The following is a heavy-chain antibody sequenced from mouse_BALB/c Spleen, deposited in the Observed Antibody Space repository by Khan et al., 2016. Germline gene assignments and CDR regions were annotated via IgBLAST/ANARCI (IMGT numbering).Heavy chain of an antibody. J-gene: IGHJ3*01. D-gene: IGHD3-1*01. CDR1: GYAFSSYW. CDR3: ARVSSSGYVAWFAY. V-gene: IGHV1-80*01. CDR2: IYPGDGDT. Sequence: QVQLQQSGAELVRPGSSVKISCKASGYAFSSYWMNWVKQRPGQGLEWIGQIYPGDGDTNYNGQFRGKATLTADKSSSTAYMQLSSLTSEDSAVYFCARVSSSGYVAWFAYWGQGTLVTVSA.